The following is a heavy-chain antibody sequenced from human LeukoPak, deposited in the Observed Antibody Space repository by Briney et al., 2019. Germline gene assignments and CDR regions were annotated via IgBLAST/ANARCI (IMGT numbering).Heavy chain of an antibody. CDR3: ARARINSNIPQHLDY. V-gene: IGHV4-39*01. Sequence: SETLSLTCTVSGDSISNSSFYWGWIRQSPGKGLEWIGSFHSSGGTYYNPSLKSRLTISVDTSTNQFSLNLNSVTAADTAVYYCARARINSNIPQHLDYWGQGTLVTVSS. CDR2: FHSSGGT. D-gene: IGHD5-12*01. CDR1: GDSISNSSFY. J-gene: IGHJ4*02.